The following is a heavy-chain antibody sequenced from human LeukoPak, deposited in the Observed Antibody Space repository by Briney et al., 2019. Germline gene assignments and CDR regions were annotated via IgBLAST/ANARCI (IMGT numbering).Heavy chain of an antibody. CDR1: GYSFTSYW. CDR2: IYPGDSDT. CDR3: ARQSYGPGSYYAYFDY. D-gene: IGHD3-10*01. Sequence: GESLKISCKGSGYSFTSYWIGWVRQMPGKGLEWMGIIYPGDSDTRYSPSFQGQVTISADKSISTAYLQWSSLKASDTAMYYCARQSYGPGSYYAYFDYWGQGTLVTVSS. J-gene: IGHJ4*02. V-gene: IGHV5-51*01.